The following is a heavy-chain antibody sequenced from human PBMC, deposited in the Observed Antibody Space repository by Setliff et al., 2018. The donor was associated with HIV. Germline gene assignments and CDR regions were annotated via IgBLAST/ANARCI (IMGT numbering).Heavy chain of an antibody. V-gene: IGHV1-3*01. Sequence: ASVKVSCKASGYTFTIYAMHWVRQAPGQRLEWMGWINAGNGNTKYSQKFQGRVTITRDTSASTAYMELSSLRSEDTAVYYCARLNRWSIAVAGTHLYYYGMDVWGQGTTVTVSS. CDR2: INAGNGNT. D-gene: IGHD6-19*01. CDR3: ARLNRWSIAVAGTHLYYYGMDV. CDR1: GYTFTIYA. J-gene: IGHJ6*02.